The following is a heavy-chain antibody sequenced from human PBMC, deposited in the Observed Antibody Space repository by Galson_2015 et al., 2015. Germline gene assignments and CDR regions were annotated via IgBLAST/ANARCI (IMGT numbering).Heavy chain of an antibody. V-gene: IGHV1-18*01. D-gene: IGHD3-10*01. CDR2: ISAYNGNT. J-gene: IGHJ3*02. Sequence: SVKVSCEASGYTLTSYGISWVRQAPGQGLEWMGWISAYNGNTNYAQKLQGRVTMTTDTSTSTAYMELRSLRPDDTAVYYCARDGWFGEWAFDNWGQGTMVTVSS. CDR1: GYTLTSYG. CDR3: ARDGWFGEWAFDN.